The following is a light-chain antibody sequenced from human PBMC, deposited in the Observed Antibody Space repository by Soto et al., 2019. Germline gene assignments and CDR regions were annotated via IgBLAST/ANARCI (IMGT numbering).Light chain of an antibody. Sequence: DIQMTQSPSSLSASVGDRVTMTCRASQTITKYLHWYQQKPGKAPKLLIYAASTLQSGVPSRFSGSGSGTEFTLTISSLQPEDFATYYCRQSLTTPTTFGQGTKLDIQ. CDR3: RQSLTTPTT. CDR1: QTITKY. V-gene: IGKV1-39*01. CDR2: AAS. J-gene: IGKJ2*01.